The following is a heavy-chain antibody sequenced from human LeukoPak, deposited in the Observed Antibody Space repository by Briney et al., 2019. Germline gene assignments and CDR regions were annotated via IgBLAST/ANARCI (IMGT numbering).Heavy chain of an antibody. CDR1: GFTFSSYG. Sequence: PGRSLRLSCAASGFTFSSYGMHWVHQAPGKGLEWVAVIWYDGSNKYYADSVKGRFTISRDNSKNTLYLQMNSLRAEDTAVYYCARQERFYDSSGYYFYPPDYWGQGTLVTVSS. CDR2: IWYDGSNK. D-gene: IGHD3-22*01. V-gene: IGHV3-33*01. J-gene: IGHJ4*02. CDR3: ARQERFYDSSGYYFYPPDY.